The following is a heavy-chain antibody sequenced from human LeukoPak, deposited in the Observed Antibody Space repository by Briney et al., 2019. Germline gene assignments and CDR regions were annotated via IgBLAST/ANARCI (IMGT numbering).Heavy chain of an antibody. V-gene: IGHV3-30*02. CDR2: VRYDGSNK. D-gene: IGHD5-12*01. Sequence: GGSLRLSCAASGFTFSNYGMHWVRQAPGNGLEWVAFVRYDGSNKYYADSVKGRFTISRDNSKNTLYLQMDSLRAEDTALYYCSKDGRGYSGYDLYYLDHWGQGTLVTVSS. CDR3: SKDGRGYSGYDLYYLDH. CDR1: GFTFSNYG. J-gene: IGHJ4*02.